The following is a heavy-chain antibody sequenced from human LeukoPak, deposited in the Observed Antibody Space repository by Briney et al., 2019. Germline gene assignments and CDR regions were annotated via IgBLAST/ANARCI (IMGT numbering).Heavy chain of an antibody. D-gene: IGHD3-10*01. CDR2: ISGSGGST. CDR1: GFTFSSYA. CDR3: AKDPRGTIPTNWFDP. J-gene: IGHJ5*02. Sequence: GGSLRLSCAASGFTFSSYAMSWVRQAPGKGLEWVSAISGSGGSTYYAGSVKGRFTISKDNSKNTLYLQMNSLRAEDTAVYYCAKDPRGTIPTNWFDPWGQGTLVTVSS. V-gene: IGHV3-23*01.